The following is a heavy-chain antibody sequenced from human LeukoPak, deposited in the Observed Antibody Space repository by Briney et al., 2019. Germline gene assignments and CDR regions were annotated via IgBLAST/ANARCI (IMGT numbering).Heavy chain of an antibody. CDR2: ISSSGGST. CDR1: GFSFSNYA. D-gene: IGHD5-18*01. Sequence: PGGSLRLSCAASGFSFSNYAMSWVRQAPGTGLEWVSAISSSGGSTYYTDTVKGRFTISRDNSKNTLYLQMNSLRAEDTAVYYCAKVGYSYGFYYYMDVWGKGTTVTVSS. J-gene: IGHJ6*03. V-gene: IGHV3-23*01. CDR3: AKVGYSYGFYYYMDV.